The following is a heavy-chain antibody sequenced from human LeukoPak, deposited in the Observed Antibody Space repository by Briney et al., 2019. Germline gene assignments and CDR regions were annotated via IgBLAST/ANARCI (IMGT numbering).Heavy chain of an antibody. D-gene: IGHD2-15*01. Sequence: GRSLRLSCAASRFTLSSYAMHWVRQAPGKGLEWVAVISYDGSNKYYADSVKGRFTISRDNSKNTLYLQMNSLRAEDTAVYYCARGAHCSGGSCYSWDYYGMDVWGQGTTVTVSS. CDR2: ISYDGSNK. V-gene: IGHV3-30-3*01. CDR3: ARGAHCSGGSCYSWDYYGMDV. CDR1: RFTLSSYA. J-gene: IGHJ6*02.